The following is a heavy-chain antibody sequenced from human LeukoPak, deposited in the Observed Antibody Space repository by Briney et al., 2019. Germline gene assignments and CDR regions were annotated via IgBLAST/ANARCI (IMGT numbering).Heavy chain of an antibody. J-gene: IGHJ4*02. D-gene: IGHD3-10*01. CDR3: ARQEEYYGSQSYLDY. CDR2: IYYSGST. Sequence: SETLSLTCTVSGGSISSSSYYWGWIRQPPWKGLEWIGSIYYSGSTYYNPSLKSRVTISVDTSKNQFSLRLSSVTAADTAVYYCARQEEYYGSQSYLDYWGQGTLVTVSS. V-gene: IGHV4-39*01. CDR1: GGSISSSSYY.